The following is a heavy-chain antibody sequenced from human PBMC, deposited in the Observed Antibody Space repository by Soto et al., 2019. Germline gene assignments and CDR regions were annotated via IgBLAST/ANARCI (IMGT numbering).Heavy chain of an antibody. V-gene: IGHV3-21*01. D-gene: IGHD4-17*01. J-gene: IGHJ4*02. CDR3: ARDTVTPNKPDY. CDR1: VFTFGSYS. Sequence: SLRLSCAASVFTFGSYSMNWVRQAPGKGLEWVSSISSSSSYIYYADSVKGRFTISRDNAKNSLYLQMNSLRAEDTAVYYCARDTVTPNKPDYWGQGTLVTVSS. CDR2: ISSSSSYI.